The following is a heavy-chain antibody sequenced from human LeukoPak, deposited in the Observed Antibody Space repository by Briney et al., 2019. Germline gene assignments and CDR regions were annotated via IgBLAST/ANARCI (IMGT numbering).Heavy chain of an antibody. Sequence: SQTLSLTCTVSGGSISSGSYYWSWIRQPAGKGLEWIGYIYYSGSTNYNPSLKSRVTISVDTSKNQFSLKLSSVTAADTAVYYCARDNYYGSGSYYNGFDYWGQGTLVTVSS. CDR1: GGSISSGSYY. CDR2: IYYSGST. D-gene: IGHD3-10*01. J-gene: IGHJ4*02. CDR3: ARDNYYGSGSYYNGFDY. V-gene: IGHV4-61*09.